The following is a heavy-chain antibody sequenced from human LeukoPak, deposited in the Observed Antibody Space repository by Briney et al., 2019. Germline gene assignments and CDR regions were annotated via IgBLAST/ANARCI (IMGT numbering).Heavy chain of an antibody. CDR2: ISWNSGSI. V-gene: IGHV3-9*01. J-gene: IGHJ4*02. D-gene: IGHD1-26*01. CDR1: GFTFDDYA. CDR3: AKTGNFYSGNYGVGYYFAD. Sequence: GGSLRLSCAASGFTFDDYAMHWVRQAPGKGLEWVSGISWNSGSIGYADSVKGRFTISRDNAKNSLYLQMNSLRVEDTALYYCAKTGNFYSGNYGVGYYFADWGQGALVTVSS.